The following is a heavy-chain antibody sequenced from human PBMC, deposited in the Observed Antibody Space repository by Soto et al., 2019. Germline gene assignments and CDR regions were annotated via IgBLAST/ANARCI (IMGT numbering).Heavy chain of an antibody. V-gene: IGHV3-30*02. J-gene: IGHJ4*02. Sequence: GSLRLSCAASGFTFSSYGMHWVRQAPGKGLEWVAVIWYDGSNKYYADSVKGRFTISRDNSKNTLYLQMNSLRAEDTAVYYCAKDHDSPDYYDSSGYSPYFDYWGQGTLVTVSS. CDR2: IWYDGSNK. D-gene: IGHD3-22*01. CDR3: AKDHDSPDYYDSSGYSPYFDY. CDR1: GFTFSSYG.